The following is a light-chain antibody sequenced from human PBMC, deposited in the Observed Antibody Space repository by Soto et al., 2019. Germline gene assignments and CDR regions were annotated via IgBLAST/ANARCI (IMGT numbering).Light chain of an antibody. J-gene: IGKJ1*01. CDR2: GAS. CDR3: QQYNNWPFPSWT. V-gene: IGKV3-15*01. CDR1: QSVSSN. Sequence: EIVMTQSPATLSVSPGERATLSCRASQSVSSNLAWYQQKPGQAPRLLIYGASTRATVIPARFSGSGSGTEFTLTISSLQSEDLAVYYGQQYNNWPFPSWTFGQGTKVEIK.